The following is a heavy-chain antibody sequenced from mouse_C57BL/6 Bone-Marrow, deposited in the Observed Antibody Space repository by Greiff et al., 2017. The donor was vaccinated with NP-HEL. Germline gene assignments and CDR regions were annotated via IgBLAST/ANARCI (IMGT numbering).Heavy chain of an antibody. CDR3: ARDGYPLYYAMDY. V-gene: IGHV3-6*01. D-gene: IGHD2-2*01. J-gene: IGHJ4*01. Sequence: VQLQQSGPGLVKPSQSLSLTCSVTGYSITSGYYWNWIRQFPGNKLEWMGYISYDGSNNYNPSLKNRISITRDTSKNQFFLKLNSVTTEDTATYYCARDGYPLYYAMDYWGQGTSVTVSS. CDR2: ISYDGSN. CDR1: GYSITSGYY.